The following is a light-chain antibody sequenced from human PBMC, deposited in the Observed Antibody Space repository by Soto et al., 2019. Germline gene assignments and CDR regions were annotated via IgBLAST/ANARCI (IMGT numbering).Light chain of an antibody. J-gene: IGKJ4*01. CDR2: DAS. CDR3: QQRSNWPPLT. CDR1: QIVSSY. Sequence: EIVLTQSPATLSLSPGERATLSCRASQIVSSYLAWYQQKPVQAPRLLIYDASNRATGIPARFSGSGYGTDFTLTISSLEPEDFAVYYCQQRSNWPPLTFGGGTKVEIK. V-gene: IGKV3-11*01.